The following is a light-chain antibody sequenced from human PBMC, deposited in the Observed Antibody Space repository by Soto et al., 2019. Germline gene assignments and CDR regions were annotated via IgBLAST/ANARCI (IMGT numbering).Light chain of an antibody. Sequence: DIQMTQSPSTLSASVGDRVTITCRASQSNSSWLAWYQQKPGKAPKLLIYDASSLESGVPSRCSGSGSGTEFTLTISSLQPDDFATYYCQQYNSFPWTFGQGTKVEIK. CDR1: QSNSSW. J-gene: IGKJ1*01. V-gene: IGKV1-5*01. CDR2: DAS. CDR3: QQYNSFPWT.